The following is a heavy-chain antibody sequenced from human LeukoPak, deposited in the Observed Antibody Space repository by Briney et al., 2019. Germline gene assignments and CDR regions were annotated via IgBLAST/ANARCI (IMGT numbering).Heavy chain of an antibody. CDR2: IIGSGNSI. CDR1: GFTFGTYA. CDR3: AKHGDNVWGSFRFGLDY. V-gene: IGHV3-23*01. J-gene: IGHJ4*02. D-gene: IGHD3-16*02. Sequence: PGGSLRLSCAASGFTFGTYAMSWVRQAPGKGLEWVSLIIGSGNSIHYADSVKGRFTISRDNFKNTVFLQLNSLRPEDTAVCYCAKHGDNVWGSFRFGLDYWGQGTLVTVSS.